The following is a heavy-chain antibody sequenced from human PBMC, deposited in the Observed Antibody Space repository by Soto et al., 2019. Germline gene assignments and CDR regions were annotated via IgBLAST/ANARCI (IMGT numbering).Heavy chain of an antibody. CDR1: GFTFSSSA. D-gene: IGHD1-20*01. CDR3: GGHWYNY. Sequence: PGGSLRLSCAASGFTFSSSAMSWVRLVPGKGLEWVSLISVPGGSANYADSVKGRFTISIDNSKNTVYLQMNSLRAEDTAVYYCGGHWYNYWGQGTLVTVSS. CDR2: ISVPGGSA. J-gene: IGHJ4*02. V-gene: IGHV3-23*01.